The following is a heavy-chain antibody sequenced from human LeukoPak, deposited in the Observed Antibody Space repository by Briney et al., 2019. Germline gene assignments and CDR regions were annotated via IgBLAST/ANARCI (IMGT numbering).Heavy chain of an antibody. V-gene: IGHV3-73*01. CDR3: TTRDPNAFDI. CDR2: IRSKANSYAT. J-gene: IGHJ3*02. Sequence: GGSLRLSCAASGFTLSGSAMHWVRQASGKGLEWVGRIRSKANSYATAYAASVKGRFTISRDDSKNTAYLQMNSLKTEDTAVYYCTTRDPNAFDIWGQGTMVTVSS. CDR1: GFTLSGSA.